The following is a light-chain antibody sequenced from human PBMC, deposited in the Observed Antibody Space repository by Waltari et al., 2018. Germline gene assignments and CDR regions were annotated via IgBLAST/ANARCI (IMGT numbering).Light chain of an antibody. J-gene: IGLJ3*02. CDR2: DVS. V-gene: IGLV2-14*01. CDR1: SGDVGGYNY. Sequence: QSALTQPASVSGSPGQSITISCTGTSGDVGGYNYVSWVQQHPGKVPKLILSDVSNRPSGVSDRFSGSKSGNTASRTISGLQAEDEASYYCASYTNSDSEVFGGGTKVTVL. CDR3: ASYTNSDSEV.